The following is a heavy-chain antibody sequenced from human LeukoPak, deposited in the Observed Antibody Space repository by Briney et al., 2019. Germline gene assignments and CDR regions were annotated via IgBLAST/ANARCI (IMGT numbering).Heavy chain of an antibody. D-gene: IGHD2-2*01. J-gene: IGHJ5*02. Sequence: SQTLSLTCAISGDSFSSNSVTWHWIRQSPSRGLEWLGRTYYRSTWYNDYAVSVRGRITVNPDTSKNQFSLHLNSVTPEDTAVYYCARRLTQYDCFDPWGQGTLVTVSS. CDR3: ARRLTQYDCFDP. V-gene: IGHV6-1*01. CDR2: TYYRSTWYN. CDR1: GDSFSSNSVT.